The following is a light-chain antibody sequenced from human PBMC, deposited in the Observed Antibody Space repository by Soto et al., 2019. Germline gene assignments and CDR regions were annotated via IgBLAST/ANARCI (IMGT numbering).Light chain of an antibody. J-gene: IGLJ1*01. V-gene: IGLV2-14*01. Sequence: QSALAQPSSVSGSPGQSITISGTGTSTDVGVYNYVSWYQHHPGKGPKLIIYEVSNRPSGVSDRFSGSKSGNKASLIISNLEAEDESDYYCGSYTSTDTPFVFGTGTKVTVL. CDR3: GSYTSTDTPFV. CDR1: STDVGVYNY. CDR2: EVS.